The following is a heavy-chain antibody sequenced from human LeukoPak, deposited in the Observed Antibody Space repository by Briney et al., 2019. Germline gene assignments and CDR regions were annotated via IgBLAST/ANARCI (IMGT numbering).Heavy chain of an antibody. Sequence: PGGSLRLSCAASGFTFSSYSMNWVRQAPGKGLEWVSSISGSSAYIHYADSVKGRFTISRDNAKNSLYLQMNSLRAEDTAVYYCARDPGYGSGSYVDYWGQGTLVTVSS. CDR2: ISGSSAYI. J-gene: IGHJ4*02. CDR3: ARDPGYGSGSYVDY. D-gene: IGHD3-10*01. V-gene: IGHV3-21*01. CDR1: GFTFSSYS.